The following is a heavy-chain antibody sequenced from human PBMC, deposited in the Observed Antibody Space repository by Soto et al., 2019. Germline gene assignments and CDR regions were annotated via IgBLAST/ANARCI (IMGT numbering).Heavy chain of an antibody. CDR1: GFTFSSYG. J-gene: IGHJ4*02. V-gene: IGHV3-30*18. Sequence: GGFLRLSCAASGFTFSSYGMHWVRQAPGKGLEWVAVISYDGSNKYYADSVKGRFTISRDNSKNTLYLQMNSLRAEDTAVYYCAKEATGPTVTTVQTGYWGQGTLVTVSS. D-gene: IGHD4-17*01. CDR2: ISYDGSNK. CDR3: AKEATGPTVTTVQTGY.